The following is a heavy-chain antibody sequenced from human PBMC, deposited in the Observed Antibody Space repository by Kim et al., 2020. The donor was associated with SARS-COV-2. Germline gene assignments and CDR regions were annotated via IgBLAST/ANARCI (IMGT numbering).Heavy chain of an antibody. CDR3: ATGSLWSGYWFDP. D-gene: IGHD2-21*01. Sequence: IYAQKFQGRLTMTEDTSTDTAYMELSSLRSEDTAVYYCATGSLWSGYWFDPWGQGTLVTVSS. V-gene: IGHV1-24*01. J-gene: IGHJ5*02.